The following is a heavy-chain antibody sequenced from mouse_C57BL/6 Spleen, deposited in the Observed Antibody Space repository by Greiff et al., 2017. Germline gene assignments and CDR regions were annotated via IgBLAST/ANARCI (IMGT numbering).Heavy chain of an antibody. CDR2: INYDGSST. CDR3: ARVYYGSSYYLYFDV. V-gene: IGHV5-16*01. Sequence: EVNVVESEGGLVQPGSSMKLSCTASGFTFSDYYMAWVRQVPEKGLEWVANINYDGSSTYYLDSLKSRFIISRDNAKNILYLQMSSLKSEDTATYYCARVYYGSSYYLYFDVWGTGTTVTVSS. CDR1: GFTFSDYY. D-gene: IGHD1-1*01. J-gene: IGHJ1*03.